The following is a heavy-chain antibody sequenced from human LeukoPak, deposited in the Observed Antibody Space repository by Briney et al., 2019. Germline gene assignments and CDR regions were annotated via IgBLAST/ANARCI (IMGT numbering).Heavy chain of an antibody. CDR3: AREPYISIAAAGGYNWFDP. CDR1: GFTFSSYA. V-gene: IGHV3-30-3*01. J-gene: IGHJ5*02. CDR2: ISYDGSNK. Sequence: GRSLILSCAASGFTFSSYAMHWVRPAPGKGLEWVAVISYDGSNKYYADSVKGRFTISRDNSKNTLYLQMNSLRAEDTAVYYCAREPYISIAAAGGYNWFDPWGQGTLVTVSS. D-gene: IGHD6-13*01.